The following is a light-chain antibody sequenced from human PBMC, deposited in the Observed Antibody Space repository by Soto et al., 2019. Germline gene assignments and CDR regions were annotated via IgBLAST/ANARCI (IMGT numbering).Light chain of an antibody. CDR2: GNR. CDR1: SSNLGAGYN. J-gene: IGLJ3*02. Sequence: QSVLTQPPSVSGAPGQRVTISCTGNSSNLGAGYNVHWYRQLPGAAPKLVIFGNRNRPSGVPERFSGSKSGTSASLAITGLQGEDEADYYCQAYDYSLTASVFGGGTKLTVL. V-gene: IGLV1-40*01. CDR3: QAYDYSLTASV.